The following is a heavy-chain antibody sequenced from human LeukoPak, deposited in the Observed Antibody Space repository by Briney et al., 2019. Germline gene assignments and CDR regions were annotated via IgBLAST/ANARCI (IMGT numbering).Heavy chain of an antibody. J-gene: IGHJ5*02. D-gene: IGHD2-15*01. Sequence: GASVTVSFKSSGYTFTSYGFCWVRPAPGQGLEWMGWISDCNGNTKHAQKLQGRVTMTTDTSTSTAYIELRSLRSDDTDVYYCAREGPRYCSGGSCIRPNWFDPWGQGTLVTVSS. CDR2: ISDCNGNT. CDR1: GYTFTSYG. V-gene: IGHV1-18*04. CDR3: AREGPRYCSGGSCIRPNWFDP.